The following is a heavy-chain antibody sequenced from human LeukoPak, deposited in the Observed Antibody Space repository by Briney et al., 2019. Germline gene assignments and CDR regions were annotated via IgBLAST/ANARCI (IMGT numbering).Heavy chain of an antibody. V-gene: IGHV1-69*06. CDR2: IIPIFGTA. J-gene: IGHJ3*02. CDR1: GGTFSSYA. D-gene: IGHD3-22*01. Sequence: SVKVSCKASGGTFSSYAISWVRQAPGQGLEWMGGIIPIFGTANYAQKFQGRVTITADKSTSTAYMELSSLRSEDTAVYYCARLSGSRYYYDSSGYYLYAFDIWGQGTMVTVSS. CDR3: ARLSGSRYYYDSSGYYLYAFDI.